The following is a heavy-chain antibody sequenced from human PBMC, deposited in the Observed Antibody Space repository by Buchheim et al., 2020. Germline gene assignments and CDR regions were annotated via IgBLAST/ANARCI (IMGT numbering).Heavy chain of an antibody. D-gene: IGHD2-21*02. J-gene: IGHJ4*02. CDR2: INSDGTSI. V-gene: IGHV3-74*01. CDR3: VTTSITSYCGGDCFFH. Sequence: EVQLVESGGGLVQPGGSLRLSCAASGFTFSNYWMYWVRQPPGEGLVWVSRINSDGTSITYADSVKGRFTIFRDNARNTLYLQMNSLRVEDTAVYYCVTTSITSYCGGDCFFHWGQGTL. CDR1: GFTFSNYW.